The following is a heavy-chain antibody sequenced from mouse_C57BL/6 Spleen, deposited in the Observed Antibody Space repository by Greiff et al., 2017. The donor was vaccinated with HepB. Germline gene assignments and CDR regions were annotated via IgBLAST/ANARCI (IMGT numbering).Heavy chain of an antibody. Sequence: EVQLQQSVAELVRPGASVKLSCTASGFNIKNTYMHWVKQRPEQGLEWIGRIDPANGNTKYAPKFQGKATITADTSSNTAYLQLSSLTSEDTAICYCARVPPAGSRDYAMDYWGQGTSVTVSS. J-gene: IGHJ4*01. CDR1: GFNIKNTY. CDR2: IDPANGNT. CDR3: ARVPPAGSRDYAMDY. D-gene: IGHD1-1*01. V-gene: IGHV14-3*01.